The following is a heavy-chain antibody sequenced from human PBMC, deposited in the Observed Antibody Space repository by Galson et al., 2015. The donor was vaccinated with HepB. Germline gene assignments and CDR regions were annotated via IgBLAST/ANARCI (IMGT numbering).Heavy chain of an antibody. CDR1: GFTFSSYA. V-gene: IGHV3-23*01. D-gene: IGHD3-10*01. Sequence: SLRLSCAASGFTFSSYAMSWVRQGPGKGLEWVSSISGSGGSTYYADSVKGRFTISRDNSKNTLYLQMNSLRVEDTAVYYCAKSMVRGVITDYWGQGTLVTVSS. CDR3: AKSMVRGVITDY. J-gene: IGHJ4*02. CDR2: ISGSGGST.